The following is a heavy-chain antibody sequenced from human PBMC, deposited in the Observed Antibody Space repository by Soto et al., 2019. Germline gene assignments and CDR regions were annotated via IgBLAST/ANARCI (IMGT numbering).Heavy chain of an antibody. V-gene: IGHV4-59*01. CDR2: IYYSGRT. CDR3: ARGRQLFRDAFDI. CDR1: GGSISSYY. D-gene: IGHD6-6*01. J-gene: IGHJ3*02. Sequence: SETLSLTCTVSGGSISSYYWSWIRQPAGKGLEWIGDIYYSGRTNYNPSLKSRVTISVDTSKNQFSLKLSSVTAADTAVYNCARGRQLFRDAFDICGQGTMVTVSS.